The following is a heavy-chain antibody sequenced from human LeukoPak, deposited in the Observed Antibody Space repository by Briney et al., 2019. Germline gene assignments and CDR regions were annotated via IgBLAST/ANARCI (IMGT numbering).Heavy chain of an antibody. CDR2: INHSGST. D-gene: IGHD4-17*01. J-gene: IGHJ4*02. CDR3: ARGNDYGDYFDC. V-gene: IGHV4-39*07. Sequence: SETLSLTCTVSGGSISSGGYYWSWIRQPPGKGLEWIAEINHSGSTNYNPSLKSRVTISVDTSKNQFSLKLSSVTAADTAVYYCARGNDYGDYFDCWGQGTLVTVSS. CDR1: GGSISSGGYY.